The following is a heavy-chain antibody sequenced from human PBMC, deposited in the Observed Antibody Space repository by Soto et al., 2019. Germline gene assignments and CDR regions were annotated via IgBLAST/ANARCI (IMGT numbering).Heavy chain of an antibody. J-gene: IGHJ4*02. CDR3: AKVPLVYDSSGYWGTFDY. D-gene: IGHD3-22*01. Sequence: PGGSLRLSCAASGFTFSSYGMHWVRQAPGKGLEWVAVISYDGSNKYYADSVKGRFTISRDNSKNTLYLQMNSLRAEDTAVYYCAKVPLVYDSSGYWGTFDYWGQGTLVTVSS. V-gene: IGHV3-30*18. CDR2: ISYDGSNK. CDR1: GFTFSSYG.